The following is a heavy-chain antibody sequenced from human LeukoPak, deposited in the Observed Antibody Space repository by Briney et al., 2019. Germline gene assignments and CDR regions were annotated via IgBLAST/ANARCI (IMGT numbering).Heavy chain of an antibody. V-gene: IGHV1-2*02. CDR3: ASTPVAATYYYYGMDV. J-gene: IGHJ6*02. Sequence: GASVKVSCKASGYTFTGYYMHWVRQAPGQGLEWMGWINPNSGGTNYAQKFQGRVTMTRDTSISTAYMELSRLRSDDTAVYYCASTPVAATYYYYGMDVWGQGTTVTVSS. D-gene: IGHD2-15*01. CDR1: GYTFTGYY. CDR2: INPNSGGT.